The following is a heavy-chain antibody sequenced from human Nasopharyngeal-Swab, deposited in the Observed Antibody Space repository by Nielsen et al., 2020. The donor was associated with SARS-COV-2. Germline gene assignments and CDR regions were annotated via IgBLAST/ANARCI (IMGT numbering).Heavy chain of an antibody. D-gene: IGHD1-26*01. V-gene: IGHV3-23*01. Sequence: GGSLRLSGTGSGFAFGNYALSWVGQAPGKGLEWVSGISGSGGNTFVADSVKGRFTISRDNSKNTLYLQMSSLRVADTATYYCAKEASIIVGTFFDSWGQGALVTVSS. J-gene: IGHJ4*02. CDR2: ISGSGGNT. CDR1: GFAFGNYA. CDR3: AKEASIIVGTFFDS.